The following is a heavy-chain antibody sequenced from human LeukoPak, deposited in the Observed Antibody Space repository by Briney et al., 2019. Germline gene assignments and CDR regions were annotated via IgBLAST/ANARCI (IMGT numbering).Heavy chain of an antibody. D-gene: IGHD4-23*01. V-gene: IGHV4-59*01. Sequence: SEPLSLPFNVSGVYINSYYWSWSGPPPGKGGEGIGYNYYTASTNYNPSLKSRVTISLDTSKTQFSLKFTSVTAADTAVYYCARPNDYGGNSPDWFFDLWGRGTLVTVSS. CDR3: ARPNDYGGNSPDWFFDL. J-gene: IGHJ2*01. CDR2: NYYTAST. CDR1: GVYINSYY.